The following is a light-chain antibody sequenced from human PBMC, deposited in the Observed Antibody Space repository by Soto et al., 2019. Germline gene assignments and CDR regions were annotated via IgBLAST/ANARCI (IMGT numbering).Light chain of an antibody. CDR2: WAS. V-gene: IGKV4-1*01. CDR1: QSVLYRSNYKNY. J-gene: IGKJ2*01. CDR3: QQYYNTPYT. Sequence: DIVMTQSPDSLAVSLGERATFNCKSSQSVLYRSNYKNYLAWYQQKPGQPPKLLIYWASTRESGVPDRFSGSASGTNFTLTISSLQAEDVAVYYCQQYYNTPYTFGQGTKLEIK.